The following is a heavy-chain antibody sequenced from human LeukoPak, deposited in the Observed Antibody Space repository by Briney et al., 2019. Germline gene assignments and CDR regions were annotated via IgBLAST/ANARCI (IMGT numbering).Heavy chain of an antibody. D-gene: IGHD2-15*01. CDR3: ASPYRSGGSCYSGDYYYYMDV. V-gene: IGHV1-69*05. Sequence: SVKVSCKASGGTFSSYAISWVRQAPGQGLEWMGGIIPIFGTANYAQKFQGRVTITTDESTSTAYMELSSLRSEDTAVYYCASPYRSGGSCYSGDYYYYMDVWGKGTTVTVSS. CDR1: GGTFSSYA. CDR2: IIPIFGTA. J-gene: IGHJ6*03.